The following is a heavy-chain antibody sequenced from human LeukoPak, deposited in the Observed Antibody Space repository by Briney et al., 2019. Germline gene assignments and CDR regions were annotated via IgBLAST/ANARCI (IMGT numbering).Heavy chain of an antibody. J-gene: IGHJ4*02. D-gene: IGHD3-3*01. Sequence: GGSLRLSCAASGFTFSYYSMNWVRQAPGKGLEWVPYISRSSSAIYYADSVKGRFTISRDNAKNSLFLQMNSLRDEDTAVYYCARDPYSYDTSGPKPFDYWGQGTLVTVSS. CDR1: GFTFSYYS. V-gene: IGHV3-48*02. CDR2: ISRSSSAI. CDR3: ARDPYSYDTSGPKPFDY.